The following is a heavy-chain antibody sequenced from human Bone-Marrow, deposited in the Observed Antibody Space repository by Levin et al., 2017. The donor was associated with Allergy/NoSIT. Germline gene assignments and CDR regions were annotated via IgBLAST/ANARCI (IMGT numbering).Heavy chain of an antibody. D-gene: IGHD3-10*01. CDR2: IYTTGST. Sequence: SQTLSLPCTVSAGSISSGGYFWSWLRQPAGKGLEWIGRIYTTGSTNYNPSLKSRVIISVETSKNQFSLNLRSVTAADAAVYYCAGESYHGSGSFHAPFEFWGRGNLVTVSS. CDR1: AGSISSGGYF. J-gene: IGHJ2*01. V-gene: IGHV4-61*02. CDR3: AGESYHGSGSFHAPFEF.